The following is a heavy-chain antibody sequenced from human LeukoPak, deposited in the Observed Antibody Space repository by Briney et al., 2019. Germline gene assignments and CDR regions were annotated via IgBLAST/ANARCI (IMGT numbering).Heavy chain of an antibody. CDR3: ARRPAVNCSSGRCYSSDY. Sequence: GESLKISCKGSGYSFTSYWIGWVRQMPGKGLEWMGIIYPGDSDTRYSPSFQGQVTISADKSISTAYLQWSSLKASDTAMYYCARRPAVNCSSGRCYSSDYWGQGTMVTVSS. J-gene: IGHJ4*02. D-gene: IGHD2-15*01. CDR2: IYPGDSDT. V-gene: IGHV5-51*01. CDR1: GYSFTSYW.